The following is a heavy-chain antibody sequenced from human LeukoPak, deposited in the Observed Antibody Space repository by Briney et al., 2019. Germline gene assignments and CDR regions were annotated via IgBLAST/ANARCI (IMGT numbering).Heavy chain of an antibody. CDR3: ARVATTSSKWSLDY. D-gene: IGHD2-2*01. CDR2: ISSSSSYI. J-gene: IGHJ4*02. Sequence: GGSLRLSCAASGFTFSSHWMNWVRQAPGKGLEWVSSISSSSSYIYYADSVKGRFAISRDIAKSTLYLQMDSLRAEDTAVYYCARVATTSSKWSLDYWGQGTLVTVSS. V-gene: IGHV3-21*01. CDR1: GFTFSSHW.